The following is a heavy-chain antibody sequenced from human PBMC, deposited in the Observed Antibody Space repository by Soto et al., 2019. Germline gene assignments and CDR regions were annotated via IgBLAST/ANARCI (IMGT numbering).Heavy chain of an antibody. V-gene: IGHV3-53*01. J-gene: IGHJ4*02. CDR2: IYSGGST. Sequence: GGSLRLSCAASGFTVSRNYMSWVRQAPGKGLEWVSVIYSGGSTYYADSVKGRFTISRDNSKNTLYLQMNSLRAEDTAVYYCARSPMGATYFDYWGQGTLVTVS. CDR1: GFTVSRNY. D-gene: IGHD1-26*01. CDR3: ARSPMGATYFDY.